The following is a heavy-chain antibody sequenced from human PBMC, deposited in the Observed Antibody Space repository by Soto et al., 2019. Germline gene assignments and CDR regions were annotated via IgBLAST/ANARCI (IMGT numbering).Heavy chain of an antibody. CDR2: ISWNSGSI. CDR1: GFTFDDYA. Sequence: SVGSRRLSCAASGFTFDDYAMHWVRQAPGKGLEWVSGISWNSGSIGYADSVKGRFTISRDNAKNSLYLQMNSLRAEDTALYYCAKDINSYGSLYYYGMDVWGQGTTVTVSS. D-gene: IGHD5-18*01. V-gene: IGHV3-9*01. J-gene: IGHJ6*02. CDR3: AKDINSYGSLYYYGMDV.